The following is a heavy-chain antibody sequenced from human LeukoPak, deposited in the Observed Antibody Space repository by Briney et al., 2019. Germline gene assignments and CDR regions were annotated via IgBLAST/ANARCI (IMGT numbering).Heavy chain of an antibody. J-gene: IGHJ3*02. CDR3: ARGVPYYDILTGYPTDAFDI. CDR1: GFTFSSYA. V-gene: IGHV3-20*04. CDR2: INWNGGST. D-gene: IGHD3-9*01. Sequence: GGSLRLSCAASGFTFSSYAMSWVRQAPGKGLEWVSGINWNGGSTGYADSVKGRFTISRDNAKNSLYLQMNSLRAEDTALYYCARGVPYYDILTGYPTDAFDIWGQGTMVTVSS.